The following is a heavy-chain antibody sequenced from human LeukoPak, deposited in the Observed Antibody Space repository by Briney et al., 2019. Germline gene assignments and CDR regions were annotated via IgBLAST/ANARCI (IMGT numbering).Heavy chain of an antibody. D-gene: IGHD2-2*01. CDR1: GGSISSSTYY. J-gene: IGHJ4*02. V-gene: IGHV4-39*01. CDR2: IYYSGST. Sequence: SETLSLTCTVSGGSISSSTYYWGWIRQPPGKGLEWIGSIYYSGSTYYNPSLKSRVTISVDTSKNQFSLKLSSVTAADTAVYYCARAPPAMLSIFDYWGQGTLVTVSS. CDR3: ARAPPAMLSIFDY.